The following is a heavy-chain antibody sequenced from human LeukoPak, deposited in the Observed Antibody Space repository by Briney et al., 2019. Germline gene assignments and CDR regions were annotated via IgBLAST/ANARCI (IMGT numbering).Heavy chain of an antibody. CDR1: GFTFSSYA. Sequence: PGGSLRLSCAASGFTFSSYAMSWVRQPPGKGLEWIGEINHSGSTNYNPSLKSRVTISVDTSKNQFSLKLSSVTAADTAVYYCARGHIRPVYCGGDCYYLDYWGQGTLVTVSS. V-gene: IGHV4-34*01. CDR2: INHSGST. J-gene: IGHJ4*02. CDR3: ARGHIRPVYCGGDCYYLDY. D-gene: IGHD2-21*02.